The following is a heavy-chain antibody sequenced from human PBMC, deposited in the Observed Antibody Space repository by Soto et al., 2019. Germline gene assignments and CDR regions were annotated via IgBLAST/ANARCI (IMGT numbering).Heavy chain of an antibody. Sequence: QVQLVQSGAEVKKPGASVKVSCKASGYTFTSYDINWVRQATGQGLEWMGWMNPNSGNTGYAQKFQGRVTMTRNTSIRTAYMELSSLRSEDTAVYYCARGHSGDFWSGYYLYWYFDLWGRGTLVTVSS. CDR2: MNPNSGNT. V-gene: IGHV1-8*01. D-gene: IGHD3-3*01. CDR3: ARGHSGDFWSGYYLYWYFDL. CDR1: GYTFTSYD. J-gene: IGHJ2*01.